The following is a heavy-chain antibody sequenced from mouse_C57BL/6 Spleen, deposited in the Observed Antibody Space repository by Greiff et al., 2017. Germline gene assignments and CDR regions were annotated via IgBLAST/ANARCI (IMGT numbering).Heavy chain of an antibody. CDR2: ISDGGSYT. D-gene: IGHD1-2*01. Sequence: EVMLVESGGGLVKPGGSLKLSCAASGFTFSSYAMSWVRQTPEKRLEWVATISDGGSYTYYPDNVKGRFTISRDNAKNHLYLQMSHLKSEDTAMYYCARDLYGAMDYWGQGTSVTVSS. V-gene: IGHV5-4*01. CDR1: GFTFSSYA. CDR3: ARDLYGAMDY. J-gene: IGHJ4*01.